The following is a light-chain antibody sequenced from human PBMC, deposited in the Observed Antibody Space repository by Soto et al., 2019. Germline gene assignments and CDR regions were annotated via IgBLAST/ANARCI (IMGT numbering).Light chain of an antibody. CDR1: QSVSSN. Sequence: EIVMTQSPATLSVSPGERATLSCRASQSVSSNLAWYQQKPGQAPRLLIYGASTRATGIPARFSRSGSGTEFTLPISSLQSGDFAVYYCLQYNNSPGPFGQANKVEL. J-gene: IGKJ1*01. CDR3: LQYNNSPGP. CDR2: GAS. V-gene: IGKV3-15*01.